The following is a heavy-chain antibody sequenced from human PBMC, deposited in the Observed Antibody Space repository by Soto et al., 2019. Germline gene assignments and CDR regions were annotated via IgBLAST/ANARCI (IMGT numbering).Heavy chain of an antibody. CDR3: ARVGGLGYCSGGRCPNWFDT. J-gene: IGHJ5*02. V-gene: IGHV1-18*01. CDR1: GYTFTSYG. CDR2: ISAYNGNT. D-gene: IGHD2-15*01. Sequence: VSSVKVSCKASGYTFTSYGISWVRQAPGQGLEWMGWISAYNGNTNYAQKLQGRVTMTTDTSTSTAYMELRSLRSDDTAVYYCARVGGLGYCSGGRCPNWFDTWGQGTMVTVSS.